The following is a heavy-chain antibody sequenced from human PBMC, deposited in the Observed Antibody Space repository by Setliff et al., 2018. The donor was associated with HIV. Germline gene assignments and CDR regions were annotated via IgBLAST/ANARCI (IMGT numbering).Heavy chain of an antibody. J-gene: IGHJ1*01. CDR3: ARDKFGSGGSPRVLQH. V-gene: IGHV1-69*05. CDR1: GGTFSSYV. CDR2: IIPMYGVT. D-gene: IGHD3-10*01. Sequence: SVKVSCKASGGTFSSYVISWVRQAPGQGPEWMGGIIPMYGVTNYAQKFQGRVTITTDESTSTAYMELSSLRPEDTAVYFCARDKFGSGGSPRVLQHWGQGTLVTVSS.